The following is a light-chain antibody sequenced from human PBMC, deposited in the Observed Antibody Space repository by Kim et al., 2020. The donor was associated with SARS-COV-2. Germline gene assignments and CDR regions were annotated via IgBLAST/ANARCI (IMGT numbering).Light chain of an antibody. CDR1: QSISIY. CDR3: QQSLSKTPQYT. Sequence: DIQMTQSPSSLSASVGDRVTITCRASQSISIYLNWYQQKAGKAPRLLIYTASGLQSGVPSRFSGSGSGTDFTLTISGLQPEDFATYYCQQSLSKTPQYTFGQGTKLEI. CDR2: TAS. J-gene: IGKJ2*01. V-gene: IGKV1-39*01.